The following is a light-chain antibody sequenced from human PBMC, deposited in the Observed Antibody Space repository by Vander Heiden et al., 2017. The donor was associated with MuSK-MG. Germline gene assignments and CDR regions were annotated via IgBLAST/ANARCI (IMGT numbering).Light chain of an antibody. Sequence: DIQMTQSPSSLSASVGDRVTITCRASQSISYHLSWYQQKPGKAPKLLIYAASSLQSGVPSRFSGSGSGTDFTLTISRLQPEDFAAYYCQQSDSTPLTFGQGTKVEIK. J-gene: IGKJ1*01. CDR3: QQSDSTPLT. V-gene: IGKV1-39*01. CDR2: AAS. CDR1: QSISYH.